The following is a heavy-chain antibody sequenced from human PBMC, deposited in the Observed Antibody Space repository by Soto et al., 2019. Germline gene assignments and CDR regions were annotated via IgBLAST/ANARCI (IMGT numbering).Heavy chain of an antibody. CDR2: IRAYNGNT. D-gene: IGHD6-19*01. CDR1: GYSFTNYG. CDR3: ARDRGVAPPVAGNTHYYYYMDV. Sequence: QDQLVQSGVEVKKPGASVKVSCKASGYSFTNYGITWVRQATGQGFEWMGWIRAYNGNTNYAQKFQGRVTLTTDASTSTAYLELRSLRSDDTAVYYCARDRGVAPPVAGNTHYYYYMDVWGKGTTVTVSS. J-gene: IGHJ6*03. V-gene: IGHV1-18*01.